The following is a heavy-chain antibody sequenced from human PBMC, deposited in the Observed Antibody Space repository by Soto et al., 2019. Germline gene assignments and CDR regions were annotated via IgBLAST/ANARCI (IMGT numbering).Heavy chain of an antibody. CDR3: AGRYGSAFDV. D-gene: IGHD3-10*01. Sequence: QVQLQESGPGLVKPSETLSLTCTVSGGSISSYYWSWIRQPPGKGLEWIGYIYYSGSTNYNPSLKSRVAISVDTSENQCALKLSCVTAADTAWYYCAGRYGSAFDVWGQGTMVAVSA. CDR1: GGSISSYY. J-gene: IGHJ3*01. V-gene: IGHV4-59*01. CDR2: IYYSGST.